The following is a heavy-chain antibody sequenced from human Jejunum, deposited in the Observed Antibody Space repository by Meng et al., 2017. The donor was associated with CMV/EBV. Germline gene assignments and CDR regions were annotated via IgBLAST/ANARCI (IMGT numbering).Heavy chain of an antibody. CDR2: ISAYNGNT. J-gene: IGHJ4*02. V-gene: IGHV1-18*01. D-gene: IGHD6-13*01. CDR1: GYTFTKYG. Sequence: SGYTFTKYGISWVRQAPGQGPEWMGWISAYNGNTNYAQKVQGRVTMTTDTSTSTAYMELRSLRSDDTAMYYCARAMISYSSSWYGAYWGQGTLVTVSS. CDR3: ARAMISYSSSWYGAY.